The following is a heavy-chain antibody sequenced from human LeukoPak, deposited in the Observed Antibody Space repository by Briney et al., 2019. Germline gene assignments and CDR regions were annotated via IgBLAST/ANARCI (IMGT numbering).Heavy chain of an antibody. CDR2: IYYSGST. J-gene: IGHJ6*02. V-gene: IGHV4-59*12. Sequence: SETLSLTCTVSGVSISSYYWCWIRQPPGKGLEWIGYIYYSGSTNYNPSLKSRVTMSVDTSKNQFSLNLSSVTAADTAVYYCARGRGYYGSGSYPLDVWGQGTTVTVSS. CDR1: GVSISSYY. D-gene: IGHD3-10*01. CDR3: ARGRGYYGSGSYPLDV.